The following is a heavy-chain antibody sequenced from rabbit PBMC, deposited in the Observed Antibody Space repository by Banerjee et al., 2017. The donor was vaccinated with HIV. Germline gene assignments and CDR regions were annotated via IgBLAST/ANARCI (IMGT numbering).Heavy chain of an antibody. CDR3: ACDCSVVFGCDFNF. CDR2: INSSSGNS. CDR1: GFSFSSRYE. D-gene: IGHD2-1*01. J-gene: IGHJ6*01. Sequence: QEQLVESGGGLVKPGGSLKLSCKASGFSFSSRYEMCWVRQAPGKGLEWTVCINSSSGNSASSTQAKFRFSNSTTSSATLPLQIITLAAADTSFYSCACDCSVVFGCDFNFWGPGTLVTVS. V-gene: IGHV1S45*01.